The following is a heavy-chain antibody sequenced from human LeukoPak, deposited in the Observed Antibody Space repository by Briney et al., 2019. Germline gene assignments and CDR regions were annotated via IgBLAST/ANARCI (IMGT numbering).Heavy chain of an antibody. D-gene: IGHD3-22*01. CDR1: GYSFTSYW. CDR2: IYPGDSDT. J-gene: IGHJ4*02. V-gene: IGHV5-51*01. CDR3: ARQGKYYDSSGYYYCFDY. Sequence: KVGESLKISCKGSGYSFTSYWIGWVRQMPGKGLEWMGIIYPGDSDTRYSPSFQGQVTISADKSISTAYLQWGSLKASDTAMYYCARQGKYYDSSGYYYCFDYWGQGTLVTVSS.